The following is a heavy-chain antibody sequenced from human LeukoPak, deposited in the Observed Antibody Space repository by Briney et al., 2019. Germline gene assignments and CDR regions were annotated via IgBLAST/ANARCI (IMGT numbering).Heavy chain of an antibody. V-gene: IGHV3-30-3*01. CDR1: GFTFSSYA. J-gene: IGHJ4*02. CDR3: ARDTGYSSSWYGGTY. Sequence: GGSLRLSCAASGFTFSSYAMHWVRQAPGKGLEWVAVISYDGSNKYYADSVKGRFTISRDNSKNTLYLQMNSLRAEDTAVYYCARDTGYSSSWYGGTYWGQGTLVTVSS. D-gene: IGHD6-13*01. CDR2: ISYDGSNK.